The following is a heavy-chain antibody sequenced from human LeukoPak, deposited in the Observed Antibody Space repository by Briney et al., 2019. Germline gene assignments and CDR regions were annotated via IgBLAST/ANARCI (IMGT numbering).Heavy chain of an antibody. Sequence: GGSLRLSCVASGFTFTTYAMSWVRQAPGKGLEWVSAISGSGGSTYYADSVKGRFTISRDNSKNTLYLQMNSLRAEDTAVYYCAKDLPIAPTQYGSGSSDYWGQGTLVTVSS. D-gene: IGHD3-10*01. CDR3: AKDLPIAPTQYGSGSSDY. V-gene: IGHV3-23*01. CDR2: ISGSGGST. CDR1: GFTFTTYA. J-gene: IGHJ4*02.